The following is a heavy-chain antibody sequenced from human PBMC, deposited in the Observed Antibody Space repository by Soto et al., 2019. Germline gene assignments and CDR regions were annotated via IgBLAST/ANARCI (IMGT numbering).Heavy chain of an antibody. CDR1: GFVFEVYW. D-gene: IGHD2-2*01. J-gene: IGHJ4*02. V-gene: IGHV3-74*01. CDR2: ISDDGARI. Sequence: GGSLRLSCVASGFVFEVYWMHWVRQVPGKGLEWVSRISDDGARIDYADSVRGRFTISRDNAKNALYLQMNALRGEDTAVYFCTRGPRPSSIGTGAVWGRGVLVTVSS. CDR3: TRGPRPSSIGTGAV.